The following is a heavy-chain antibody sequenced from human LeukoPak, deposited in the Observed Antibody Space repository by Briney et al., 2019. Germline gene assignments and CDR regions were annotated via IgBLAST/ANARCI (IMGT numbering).Heavy chain of an antibody. CDR2: IWYDGSNK. CDR3: AREFFNYDILTGYYPTYYFDY. Sequence: PGGSLRLSWAASGLTFSSYGMHWVRQAPGKGLEWVAVIWYDGSNKYYADSVKGRFTISRDNSKNTLYLQMNSLRAEDTAVYYCAREFFNYDILTGYYPTYYFDYWGQGALVTVSS. J-gene: IGHJ4*02. CDR1: GLTFSSYG. V-gene: IGHV3-33*08. D-gene: IGHD3-9*01.